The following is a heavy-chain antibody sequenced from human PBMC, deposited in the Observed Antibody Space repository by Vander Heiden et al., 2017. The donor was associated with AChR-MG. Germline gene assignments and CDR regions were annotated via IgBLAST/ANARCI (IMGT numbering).Heavy chain of an antibody. Sequence: QVQLVQSGAEVKKPGSSVKVSCKASGGTFSSYAISWVRQAPGQGLEWMGRFIPLLGLANYAQKFQGKVSITADTSTRTAYMELNSLRSEDTAVYYCARDGWGSMATIPPPYGMDVWGQGTTVTVSS. J-gene: IGHJ6*02. D-gene: IGHD5-12*01. CDR1: GGTFSSYA. V-gene: IGHV1-69*04. CDR3: ARDGWGSMATIPPPYGMDV. CDR2: FIPLLGLA.